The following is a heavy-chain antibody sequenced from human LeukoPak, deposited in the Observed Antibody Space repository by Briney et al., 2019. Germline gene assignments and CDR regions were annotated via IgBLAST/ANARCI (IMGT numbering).Heavy chain of an antibody. J-gene: IGHJ4*02. V-gene: IGHV3-53*01. Sequence: SGGSLRLSCATSGFSVSSKLMSWVRQAPGKGLEWVSVIYSIGSTYYTDSVKGRFTISRDNSKSTVYLQMDSLRAEDTAVYYCMRDSDSSGFDHWGQGTLVTVSS. CDR1: GFSVSSKL. CDR3: MRDSDSSGFDH. CDR2: IYSIGST.